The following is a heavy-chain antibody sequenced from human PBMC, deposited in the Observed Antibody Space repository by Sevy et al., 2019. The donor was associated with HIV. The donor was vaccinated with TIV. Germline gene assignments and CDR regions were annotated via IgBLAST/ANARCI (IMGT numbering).Heavy chain of an antibody. CDR1: GFTFSNAW. CDR3: TTAYYYDSSGYPNVDY. CDR2: IKSKTDGGTT. D-gene: IGHD3-22*01. Sequence: GGSLRLSCAVSGFTFSNAWMSWVRQAPGKGLEWVGRIKSKTDGGTTDYAAPVKGRFTISRDDSKNTLYLQMNSLKTEDTAVYYCTTAYYYDSSGYPNVDYWGQGTLVTVSS. J-gene: IGHJ4*02. V-gene: IGHV3-15*01.